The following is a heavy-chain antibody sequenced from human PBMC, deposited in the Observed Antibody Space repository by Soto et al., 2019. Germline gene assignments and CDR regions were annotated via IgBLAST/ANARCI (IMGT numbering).Heavy chain of an antibody. J-gene: IGHJ6*02. CDR1: GFTFGNNW. D-gene: IGHD2-15*01. Sequence: GGSLRLSCAASGFTFGNNWMHWVRQAPGKGLEWVSRMNSDGSETDYADSVKGRFTVFRDNSKNTLHLQMNSLRAEDTALYYCAREKDYCLDVWGQGTTVTVSS. V-gene: IGHV3-74*01. CDR2: MNSDGSET. CDR3: AREKDYCLDV.